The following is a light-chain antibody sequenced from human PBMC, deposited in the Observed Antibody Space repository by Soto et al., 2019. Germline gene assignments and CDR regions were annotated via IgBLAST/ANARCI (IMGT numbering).Light chain of an antibody. CDR2: EVV. CDR1: KSDIGVYDF. V-gene: IGLV2-8*01. CDR3: ASYTRTTTLV. J-gene: IGLJ2*01. Sequence: QSVLTQPPSASGSPGQSVTISCTGTKSDIGVYDFVSWYQHHPGKAPRLIIYEVVQRPSGVPDRFSGSKSGNTASLTVSGLQAADEADYYCASYTRTTTLVFGGGTKVTVL.